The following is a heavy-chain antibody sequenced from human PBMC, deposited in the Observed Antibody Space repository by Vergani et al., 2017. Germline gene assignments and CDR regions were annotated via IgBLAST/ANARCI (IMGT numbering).Heavy chain of an antibody. Sequence: TASGFTFSSYTMNWVRQAPGKGLEWVSSISGSTTTIYYADSVKGRFTISRDNAKNSLYLQVNSLRAEDTAVYYCARAGPYCSSTSCTADYWGQGILVTVSS. CDR3: ARAGPYCSSTSCTADY. CDR2: ISGSTTTI. J-gene: IGHJ4*02. CDR1: GFTFSSYT. D-gene: IGHD2-2*01. V-gene: IGHV3-48*01.